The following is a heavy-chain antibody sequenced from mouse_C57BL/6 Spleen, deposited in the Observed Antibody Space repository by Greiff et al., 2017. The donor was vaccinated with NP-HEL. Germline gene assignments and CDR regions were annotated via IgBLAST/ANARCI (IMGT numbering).Heavy chain of an antibody. J-gene: IGHJ2*01. CDR1: GYTFTSYW. CDR2: IYPGSGST. CDR3: ARRGPYSNPYY. D-gene: IGHD2-5*01. V-gene: IGHV1-55*01. Sequence: VQLQQSGAELVKPGASVKMSCKASGYTFTSYWITWVKQRPGQGLEWIGDIYPGSGSTNYNEKFKSTATLTVDTSSSTAYMQLSSLTSEDSAVDYCARRGPYSNPYYWGKGTTLTVSS.